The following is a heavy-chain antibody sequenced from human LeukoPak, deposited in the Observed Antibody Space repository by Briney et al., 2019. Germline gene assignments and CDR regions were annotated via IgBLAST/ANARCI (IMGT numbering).Heavy chain of an antibody. CDR2: ISHNEGT. D-gene: IGHD2-21*01. CDR3: AQIRCGHSGSLCYNH. J-gene: IGHJ4*02. CDR1: GVSINDYY. V-gene: IGHV4-34*01. Sequence: PSQTLSLTCGVFGVSINDYYWSWIRQSPGKGLEWIGEISHNEGTRYNPSLESRVTLSVGTSENQLSLKLIFVTAADTAVSYCAQIRCGHSGSLCYNHWGLGTLVTVSS.